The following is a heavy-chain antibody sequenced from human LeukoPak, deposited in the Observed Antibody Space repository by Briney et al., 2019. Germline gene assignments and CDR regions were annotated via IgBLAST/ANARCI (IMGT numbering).Heavy chain of an antibody. CDR3: ARERRYCSGDNCYSGHDY. J-gene: IGHJ4*02. D-gene: IGHD2-15*01. V-gene: IGHV3-53*01. CDR2: IHSGGNT. CDR1: GFTVSSNY. Sequence: PGGSLRLSCAVSGFTVSSNYMSWVRQAPGKGVEWVSLIHSGGNTAYADSLKDRVTISRDNSKNMVNLQINSLRPEDTAVYYCARERRYCSGDNCYSGHDYWGQGTLVIVSS.